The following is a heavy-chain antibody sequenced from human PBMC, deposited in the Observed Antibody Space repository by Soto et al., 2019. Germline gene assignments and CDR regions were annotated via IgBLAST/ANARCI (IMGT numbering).Heavy chain of an antibody. Sequence: EVQLVESGGGLVKPGGYLSLSCAASGSTVSGYRMHWVRQAPGKGLEWVSSISSRSNYIYYADSVRGRFTISRDNARNSLYLQMSSLRVDDTATYYCARDEGGETTVYYYYGMDVWGQGTAVTVSS. V-gene: IGHV3-21*02. CDR1: GSTVSGYR. D-gene: IGHD3-16*01. J-gene: IGHJ6*02. CDR3: ARDEGGETTVYYYYGMDV. CDR2: ISSRSNYI.